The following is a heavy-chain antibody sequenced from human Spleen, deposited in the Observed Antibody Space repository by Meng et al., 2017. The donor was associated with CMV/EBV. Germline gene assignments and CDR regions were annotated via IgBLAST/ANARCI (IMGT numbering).Heavy chain of an antibody. D-gene: IGHD1-26*01. Sequence: QVQLGTSGAEVKNAGASVKVSCKVSGYTLTELSMHWVRQAPGKGLEWMGGFDPEDGETIYAQKFQGRVTMTRDTSISTAYMELSRLRSDDTAVYYCARDSYSGSYYYWGQGTLVTVSS. J-gene: IGHJ4*02. CDR3: ARDSYSGSYYY. CDR1: GYTLTELS. V-gene: IGHV1-24*01. CDR2: FDPEDGET.